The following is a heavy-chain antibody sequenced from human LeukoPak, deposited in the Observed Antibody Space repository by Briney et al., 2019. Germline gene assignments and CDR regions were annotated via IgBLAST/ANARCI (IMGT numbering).Heavy chain of an antibody. D-gene: IGHD6-19*01. V-gene: IGHV3-21*01. CDR1: GFTFSSYG. CDR3: ARDGRRAVAVDAFDI. CDR2: ISSSSSYI. Sequence: PGRSLRLSCAASGFTFSSYGMHWVRQAPGKGLEWVSSISSSSSYIYYADSVKGRFTISRDNAKNSLYLQMNSLRAEDTAVYYCARDGRRAVAVDAFDIWGQGTMVTVSS. J-gene: IGHJ3*02.